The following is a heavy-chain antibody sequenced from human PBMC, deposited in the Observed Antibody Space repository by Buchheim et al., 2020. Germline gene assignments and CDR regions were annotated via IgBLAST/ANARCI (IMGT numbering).Heavy chain of an antibody. J-gene: IGHJ6*02. V-gene: IGHV3-30*18. CDR3: AKDLSGYDWKYGMDV. D-gene: IGHD5-12*01. CDR1: GFTFSSYG. CDR2: ISYDGSNK. Sequence: QVQLVESGGGVVQPGRSLRLSCAASGFTFSSYGMHWVRQAPGKGLEWVAVISYDGSNKYYADSVKGRFTISRDNSKNTLYLQMNSLRAEDTAVYYCAKDLSGYDWKYGMDVWGQGTT.